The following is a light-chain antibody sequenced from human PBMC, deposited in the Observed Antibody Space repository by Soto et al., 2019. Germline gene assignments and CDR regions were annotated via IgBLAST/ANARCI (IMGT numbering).Light chain of an antibody. V-gene: IGLV2-14*03. CDR2: DVS. CDR3: TSYSSSDTSIL. Sequence: QAVVTQPASVSGSLGQSITIACTGSSRDIGTYDYVSWYQQHPGKAPKLIIYDVSSRPSGIPNRFSGSKFGNTASLTISGLRADDEADYHCTSYSSSDTSILFGGGTKVTVL. CDR1: SRDIGTYDY. J-gene: IGLJ2*01.